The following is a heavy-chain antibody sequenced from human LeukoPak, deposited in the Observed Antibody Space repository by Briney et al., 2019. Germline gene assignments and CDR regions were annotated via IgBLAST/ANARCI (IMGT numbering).Heavy chain of an antibody. CDR1: GYTFTGYY. D-gene: IGHD6-19*01. CDR2: INPNSGGT. V-gene: IGHV1-2*02. CDR3: ARVLFYSSGNKSNRVDY. J-gene: IGHJ4*02. Sequence: ASVKVSCKASGYTFTGYYMHWVRQAPGQGLEWMGWINPNSGGTNNAQKFQGRVTVTRDTSISTAYMELSRLRSDDTAVYYCARVLFYSSGNKSNRVDYWGQGTLVTVSS.